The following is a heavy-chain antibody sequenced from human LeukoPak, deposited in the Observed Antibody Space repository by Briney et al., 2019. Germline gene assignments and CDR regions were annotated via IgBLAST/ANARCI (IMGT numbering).Heavy chain of an antibody. CDR3: ARDSSAMLRGYSDY. D-gene: IGHD3-10*01. CDR1: GFTFSSYE. Sequence: GGSLRLSCAASGFTFSSYEFNWVRQAPGKGLQWISYIDATGDTIFYSDSVRGRFTISRDNTRNSLFPQMNSLRAEDTAVYYCARDSSAMLRGYSDYWGLGTLVTVS. J-gene: IGHJ4*02. CDR2: IDATGDTI. V-gene: IGHV3-48*03.